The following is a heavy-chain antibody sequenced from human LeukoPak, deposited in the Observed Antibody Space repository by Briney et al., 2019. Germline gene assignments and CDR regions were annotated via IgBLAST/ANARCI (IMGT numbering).Heavy chain of an antibody. Sequence: KPSETLSLTCTVSGGSISSYYLSWIRQRPGKGLEWIVYIYYSGSTNYNPSLKSRVTISVDTSKNQFSLKLSSVTAADTAVYYCASGYDFWTTFDYWGQGTLVTVSS. V-gene: IGHV4-59*01. J-gene: IGHJ4*02. CDR2: IYYSGST. CDR1: GGSISSYY. CDR3: ASGYDFWTTFDY. D-gene: IGHD3-3*01.